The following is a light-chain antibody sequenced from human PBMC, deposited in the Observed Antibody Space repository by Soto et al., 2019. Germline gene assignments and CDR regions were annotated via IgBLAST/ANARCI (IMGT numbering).Light chain of an antibody. V-gene: IGLV2-11*01. CDR1: STDFGGYKY. Sequence: QSVLTQPRSVSGSPGQSVSISCAGTSTDFGGYKYVSWYQQHPGKAPKLMIFDVSDRPSGVPDRFSGSKSGNTASLSISGLQPEDEADYFCCSYAGGWVFGGGTKVTV. CDR2: DVS. CDR3: CSYAGGWV. J-gene: IGLJ3*02.